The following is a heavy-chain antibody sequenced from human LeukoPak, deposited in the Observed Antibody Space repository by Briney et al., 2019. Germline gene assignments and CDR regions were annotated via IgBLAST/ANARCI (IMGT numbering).Heavy chain of an antibody. J-gene: IGHJ4*02. D-gene: IGHD3-3*01. CDR1: GFTFSSYS. V-gene: IGHV3-21*01. CDR3: ASQGDYDSWSGYPH. CDR2: ISSSSSYI. Sequence: PGRSLRLSCAASGFTFSSYSMNWVRQAPGKGLEWVSSISSSSSYIYYADSVKGRFTISRDNAKNSLYLQMNSLRAEDTAVYYCASQGDYDSWSGYPHWGQGTLVTVSS.